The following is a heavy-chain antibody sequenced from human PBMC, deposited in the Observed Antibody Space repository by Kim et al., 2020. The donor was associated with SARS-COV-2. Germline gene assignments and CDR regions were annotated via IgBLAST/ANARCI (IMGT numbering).Heavy chain of an antibody. CDR3: ASPYPKGCSSTSCYVSTVTTPRLYYYYGMDV. CDR1: GYTFTSYG. J-gene: IGHJ6*02. CDR2: ISAYNGNT. V-gene: IGHV1-18*01. D-gene: IGHD2-2*01. Sequence: ASVKVSCKASGYTFTSYGISWVRQAPGQGLEWMGWISAYNGNTNYAQKLQGRVIMTTDTSTSTAYMELRSLRSDDTAVYYCASPYPKGCSSTSCYVSTVTTPRLYYYYGMDVWGQGTTVTVSS.